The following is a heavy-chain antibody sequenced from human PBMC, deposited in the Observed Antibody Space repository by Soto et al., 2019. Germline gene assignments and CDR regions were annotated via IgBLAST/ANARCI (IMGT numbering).Heavy chain of an antibody. CDR2: ISYDGSNK. J-gene: IGHJ6*02. CDR3: ARGDPYSGMDV. V-gene: IGHV3-30*04. Sequence: QVQLVESGGGVVQPGRSLRLSCVASGFTSSSYFMYWVRQAPGKGQEWVALISYDGSNKHYADSVKGRFTISRDNSKNTLYLQMNSLRGDDTAVYSCARGDPYSGMDVWGQGTTVTVSS. CDR1: GFTSSSYF.